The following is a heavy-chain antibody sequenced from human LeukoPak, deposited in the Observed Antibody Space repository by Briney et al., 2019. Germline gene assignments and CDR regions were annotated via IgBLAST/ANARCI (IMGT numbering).Heavy chain of an antibody. CDR1: GYSFTSYW. J-gene: IGHJ5*01. Sequence: GESLKISCKGSGYSFTSYWIGWVRQMPGKGLEWMGIIYPGDSDTRYGPSFKGQVTISVDKSITTAYLQWSSLKASDTAMYYCASLSYSYESSGFDSWGQGTLVIVPS. CDR2: IYPGDSDT. D-gene: IGHD3-22*01. V-gene: IGHV5-51*01. CDR3: ASLSYSYESSGFDS.